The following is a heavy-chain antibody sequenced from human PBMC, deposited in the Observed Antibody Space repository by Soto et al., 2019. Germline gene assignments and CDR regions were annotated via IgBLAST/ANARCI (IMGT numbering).Heavy chain of an antibody. Sequence: SQTLSLTCAISGDSVSSNIVTWDWIRQSPSRGLEWLGRTYYRSQWFNDYAVSVKSRMTINADTSKNQFSLQLNYVTPEDTAVYYCARLIGTSWFVGWGQGTPVPSPQ. CDR2: TYYRSQWFN. V-gene: IGHV6-1*01. D-gene: IGHD6-13*01. CDR3: ARLIGTSWFVG. CDR1: GDSVSSNIVT. J-gene: IGHJ4*02.